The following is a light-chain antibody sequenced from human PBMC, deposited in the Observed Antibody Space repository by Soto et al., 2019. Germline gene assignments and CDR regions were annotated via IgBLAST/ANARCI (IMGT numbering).Light chain of an antibody. J-gene: IGKJ1*01. CDR1: QGISTR. Sequence: DIVMTQSPYTLSASPGDRATLTCRASQGISTRLAWYQQKPGTAPRLLIYDASTMASGIPSRFSGSGSGTEFTLTISSLQPEDFATYYCQQLNNYPLTFGQGTKVDIK. CDR3: QQLNNYPLT. CDR2: DAS. V-gene: IGKV1-5*01.